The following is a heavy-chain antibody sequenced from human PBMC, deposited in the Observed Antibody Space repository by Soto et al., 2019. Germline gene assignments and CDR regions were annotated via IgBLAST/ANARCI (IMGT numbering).Heavy chain of an antibody. CDR3: PRSTPGNPFDI. J-gene: IGHJ3*02. D-gene: IGHD3-10*01. Sequence: EVQLVESGGGLVKPGASLRVSCAASGFSFTSYTMNWVRQTPGKGLEWVASISAGGRSIYYADSLKGRSTVSRDNAKSSLYLQMNSLRAEYTAIQLRPRSTPGNPFDIWGQGTMVTVSA. CDR1: GFSFTSYT. V-gene: IGHV3-21*06. CDR2: ISAGGRSI.